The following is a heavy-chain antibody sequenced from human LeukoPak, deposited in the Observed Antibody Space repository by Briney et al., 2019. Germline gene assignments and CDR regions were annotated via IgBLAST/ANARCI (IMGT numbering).Heavy chain of an antibody. D-gene: IGHD6-19*01. CDR2: IYSGDTT. J-gene: IGHJ4*02. V-gene: IGHV3-66*02. Sequence: GGSLRLSCAASGFTVSSNNMNWVRQAPGKRLEWVSAIYSGDTTYYADSAQGRFTISRDNSKNTVYLQMNSLTPGDTAVYYCAGEDRYTSGSCDYWGQGTLVTVSS. CDR1: GFTVSSNN. CDR3: AGEDRYTSGSCDY.